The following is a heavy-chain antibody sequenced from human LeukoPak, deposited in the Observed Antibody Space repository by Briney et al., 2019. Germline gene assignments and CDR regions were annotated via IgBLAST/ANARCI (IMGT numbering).Heavy chain of an antibody. J-gene: IGHJ4*02. V-gene: IGHV4-59*08. D-gene: IGHD3-10*01. CDR2: IYYSGST. Sequence: SETLSLTCTVSGGSISSYYWSWIRQPPGKGLEWNGYIYYSGSTNYNPSLKSRVPISVATSKIQFSLKLSSVADADAAVYYCARHGYYGSGSDFDDWGQGTLVTVSS. CDR3: ARHGYYGSGSDFDD. CDR1: GGSISSYY.